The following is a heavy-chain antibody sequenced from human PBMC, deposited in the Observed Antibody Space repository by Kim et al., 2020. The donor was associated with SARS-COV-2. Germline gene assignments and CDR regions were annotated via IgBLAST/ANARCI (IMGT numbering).Heavy chain of an antibody. CDR1: GFTFSSYG. J-gene: IGHJ2*01. D-gene: IGHD2-21*02. Sequence: GGSLRLSCAASGFTFSSYGMHWVRQAPGKGLEWVSVIWYDGSNKYYADSVKGRFTISRDNSKNTLYLQMNSLRAEDTAVYYCARAYCGGDCEWRNCYFDLWGRGTLVTVSS. CDR3: ARAYCGGDCEWRNCYFDL. CDR2: IWYDGSNK. V-gene: IGHV3-33*01.